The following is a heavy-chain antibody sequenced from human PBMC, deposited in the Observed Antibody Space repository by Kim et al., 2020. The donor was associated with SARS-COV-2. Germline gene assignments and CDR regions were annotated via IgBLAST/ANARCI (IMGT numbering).Heavy chain of an antibody. CDR1: GFTFSSYG. J-gene: IGHJ6*02. D-gene: IGHD5-12*01. CDR2: IWYDGSNK. Sequence: GGSLRLSCAASGFTFSSYGMHWFRQAPGKGLEWVAVIWYDGSNKYYADSVKGRFTISRDNSKNTLYLQMNSLRAEDTAVYYCARDRRLVDIVATITEYYYYYGMDVWGQGTTVTVSS. CDR3: ARDRRLVDIVATITEYYYYYGMDV. V-gene: IGHV3-33*01.